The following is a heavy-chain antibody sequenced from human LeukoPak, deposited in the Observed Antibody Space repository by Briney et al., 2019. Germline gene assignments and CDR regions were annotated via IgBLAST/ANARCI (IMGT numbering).Heavy chain of an antibody. CDR1: GGSFSGYY. Sequence: SETLSLTCAVYGGSFSGYYWSWIRQPPGKGLEWIGEINHSGSTNYNPSLKSRVTISVDTSKNQLSLKLSSVTAADTAVYYCARGGTFGVCCPALNDAFDIWGQGTMVTVSS. D-gene: IGHD2-8*01. CDR2: INHSGST. J-gene: IGHJ3*02. CDR3: ARGGTFGVCCPALNDAFDI. V-gene: IGHV4-34*01.